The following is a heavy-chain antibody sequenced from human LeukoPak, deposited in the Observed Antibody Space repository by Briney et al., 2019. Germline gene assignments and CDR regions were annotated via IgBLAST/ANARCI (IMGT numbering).Heavy chain of an antibody. V-gene: IGHV1-18*01. CDR1: GYTFTSYG. D-gene: IGHD3-10*01. J-gene: IGHJ4*02. CDR2: ISAYNGNT. CDR3: ARVWFGELLGY. Sequence: GASVKVSCKASGYTFTSYGISWVRQAPGQGLEWMGWISAYNGNTNYAQKFQGRVTMTRNTSISTAYMELSSLRSEDTAVYYCARVWFGELLGYWGQGTLVTVSS.